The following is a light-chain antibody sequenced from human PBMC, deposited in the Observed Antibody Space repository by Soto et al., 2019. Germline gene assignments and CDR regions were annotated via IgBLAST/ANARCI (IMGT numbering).Light chain of an antibody. V-gene: IGKV1-17*01. J-gene: IGKJ4*01. CDR3: LQHNSYPLT. CDR1: QGVAKD. CDR2: AAF. Sequence: DIQMTQSPSSLSASVGDRVTFTCRASQGVAKDLAWYQQKPGKAPKRLIYAAFSLQSGFHSRFSGSGGGTEFTLTISSLQPEDFATYYCLQHNSYPLTFGGGPKVEIK.